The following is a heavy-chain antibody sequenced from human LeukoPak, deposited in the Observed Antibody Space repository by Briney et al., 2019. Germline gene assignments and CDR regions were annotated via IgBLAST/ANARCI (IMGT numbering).Heavy chain of an antibody. D-gene: IGHD3-10*01. J-gene: IGHJ4*02. V-gene: IGHV4-39*01. CDR2: IYYSGST. CDR1: GGSISSSSYY. CDR3: AAPTITMVRGVIISG. Sequence: SETLSLTCTVSGGSISSSSYYWGWIRQPPGKGLEWIGSIYYSGSTNYNPSLKSRVTISVDTSKNQFSLKLSSVTAADTAVYYCAAPTITMVRGVIISGWGQGTLVTVSS.